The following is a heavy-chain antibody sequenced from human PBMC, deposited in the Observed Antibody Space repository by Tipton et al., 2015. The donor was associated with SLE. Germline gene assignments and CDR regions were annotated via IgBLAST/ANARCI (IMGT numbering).Heavy chain of an antibody. Sequence: QLVQSGAGVKKPGASVKVSCKASGYTFTNYGISWVRQAPGQGLEWMGWISGYNGNTNYAQKVQGRVTMTTDTSTSRAYMELKSLRSDDTAVYYCARDPGDSSVAFDIWGQGTMVTVSS. CDR1: GYTFTNYG. CDR2: ISGYNGNT. J-gene: IGHJ3*02. V-gene: IGHV1-18*04. D-gene: IGHD3-22*01. CDR3: ARDPGDSSVAFDI.